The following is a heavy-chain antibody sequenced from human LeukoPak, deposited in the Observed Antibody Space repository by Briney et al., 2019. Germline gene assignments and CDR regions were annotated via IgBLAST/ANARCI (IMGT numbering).Heavy chain of an antibody. CDR3: ARGLVVVINQYYFDY. D-gene: IGHD3-22*01. Sequence: PSETLSLNCTVSGGSITGSDYYWGWIRQPPGKGLEWIGYIYYSGSTYYNPSLKSRVTISVDTSKNQFSLKLSSVAAADTAVYYCARGLVVVINQYYFDYWGQGTLVTVSS. V-gene: IGHV4-31*03. CDR1: GGSITGSDYY. CDR2: IYYSGST. J-gene: IGHJ4*02.